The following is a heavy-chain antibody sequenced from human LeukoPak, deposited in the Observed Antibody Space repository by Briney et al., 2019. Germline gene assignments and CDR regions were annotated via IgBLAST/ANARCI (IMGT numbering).Heavy chain of an antibody. CDR3: ARISGSYYRIDY. V-gene: IGHV4-30-2*01. D-gene: IGHD3-10*01. CDR1: GGSISSGGYS. Sequence: PSQTLSLTCAVSGGSISSGGYSWSWIRQPPGKGLEWIGYIYHSGSTYYNPSLKSRVTISVDRSKNQFSLKLSSVTAADTAVYYCARISGSYYRIDYWGQGTLVTVSS. CDR2: IYHSGST. J-gene: IGHJ4*02.